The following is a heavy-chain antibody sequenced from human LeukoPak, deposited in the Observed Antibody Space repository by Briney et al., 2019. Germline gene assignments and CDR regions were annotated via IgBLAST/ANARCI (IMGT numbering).Heavy chain of an antibody. Sequence: GGPLRLSCAASGFTFSSYSMNWVRQAPGKGLEWVSSISSSSSYIYYADSVKGRFTISRDNAKNSLYLQMNSLRAEDTAVYYCASGYCSGGSCYSGAFDIWGQGTMVTVSS. CDR2: ISSSSSYI. J-gene: IGHJ3*02. V-gene: IGHV3-21*01. CDR1: GFTFSSYS. D-gene: IGHD2-15*01. CDR3: ASGYCSGGSCYSGAFDI.